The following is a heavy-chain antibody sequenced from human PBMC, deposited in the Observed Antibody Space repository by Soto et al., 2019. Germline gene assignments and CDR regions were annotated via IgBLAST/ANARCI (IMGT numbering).Heavy chain of an antibody. Sequence: QGQLVQSGAEVKKPGASVKVSCKASGDTFSSYAISWVRQAPGQRLEWMGGIIPIFGTTSYAQNFLGRATITADESMSTAYMELSSLRSEDTAVYYCARVGGGAKVTLHYFDNWGQGTLVTVSP. D-gene: IGHD4-17*01. CDR1: GDTFSSYA. J-gene: IGHJ4*02. V-gene: IGHV1-69*12. CDR2: IIPIFGTT. CDR3: ARVGGGAKVTLHYFDN.